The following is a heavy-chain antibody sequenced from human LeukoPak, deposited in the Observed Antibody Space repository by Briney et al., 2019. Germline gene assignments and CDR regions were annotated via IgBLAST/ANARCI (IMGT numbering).Heavy chain of an antibody. CDR1: GGSISSCY. Sequence: SEALSLTCTVSGGSISSCYWSWIRQPAGTALEWIGRIYTSGTITYNPSLKSRVTMSVDTSKNQFSLELTSVTAADTAVYYCAREGRAPINWFDPWGQGTLVTVSS. CDR3: AREGRAPINWFDP. D-gene: IGHD3-3*01. J-gene: IGHJ5*02. V-gene: IGHV4-4*07. CDR2: IYTSGTI.